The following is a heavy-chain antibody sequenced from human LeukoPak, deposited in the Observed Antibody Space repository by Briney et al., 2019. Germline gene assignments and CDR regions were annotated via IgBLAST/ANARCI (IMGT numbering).Heavy chain of an antibody. CDR1: GGTFSSYA. Sequence: RASVEVSCKASGGTFSSYAISWVRQAPGQGLEWMGRIIPIFGTANYAQKFQGRVTITTDESTSTAYMELSSLRSEDTAVYYCASYSSGWSAYWGQGTLVTVSS. J-gene: IGHJ4*02. CDR3: ASYSSGWSAY. D-gene: IGHD6-19*01. CDR2: IIPIFGTA. V-gene: IGHV1-69*05.